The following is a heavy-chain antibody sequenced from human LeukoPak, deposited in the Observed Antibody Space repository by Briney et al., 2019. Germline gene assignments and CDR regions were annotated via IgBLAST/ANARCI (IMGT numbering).Heavy chain of an antibody. CDR1: GYTFTGYY. D-gene: IGHD2-2*01. J-gene: IGHJ5*02. Sequence: SVKVSCKASGYTFTGYYMHWVRQAPGQGLEWMGWINLNSGGTNYAQKFQGRVTMTRDTSISTAYMELSRLRSADTAVYYCARENIEVLQAVTESTWFDPGAREPWSPSPQ. CDR3: ARENIEVLQAVTESTWFDP. CDR2: INLNSGGT. V-gene: IGHV1-2*02.